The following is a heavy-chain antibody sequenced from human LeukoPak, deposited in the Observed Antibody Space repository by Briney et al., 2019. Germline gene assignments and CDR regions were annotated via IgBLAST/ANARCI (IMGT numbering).Heavy chain of an antibody. CDR2: IYTSGST. CDR1: GGSIGSYY. Sequence: SETLSLTCTVSGGSIGSYYWSWIRQPAGKGLEWIGRIYTSGSTNYNPSLKNRVTMSVDTSKNQFSLKLSSVTAADTAVYYCARDSSGWSRNYGFDYWGQGTLVTVSS. CDR3: ARDSSGWSRNYGFDY. V-gene: IGHV4-4*07. J-gene: IGHJ4*02. D-gene: IGHD6-19*01.